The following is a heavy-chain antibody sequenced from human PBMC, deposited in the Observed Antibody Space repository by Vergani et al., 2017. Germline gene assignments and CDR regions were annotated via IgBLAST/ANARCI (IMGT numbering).Heavy chain of an antibody. J-gene: IGHJ4*02. Sequence: QVQVVQSGAEVKKSGASVKVSCKTSGYTFSNYYMHWVRQAPGQGLEWMGIINPSGGHINYAQKFQGRVTMTRDTSTSTVYMELSSLRSEDTAIYYCARGDYGILTGYRYWGQGTLLTVS. CDR2: INPSGGHI. V-gene: IGHV1-46*03. D-gene: IGHD3-9*01. CDR3: ARGDYGILTGYRY. CDR1: GYTFSNYY.